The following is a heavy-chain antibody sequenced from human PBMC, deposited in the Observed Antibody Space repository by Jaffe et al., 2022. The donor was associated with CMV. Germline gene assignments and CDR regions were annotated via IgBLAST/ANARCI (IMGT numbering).Heavy chain of an antibody. CDR2: IYPGDSDT. D-gene: IGHD5-12*01. CDR3: ARQRDGYNLVDNYYYYYMDV. Sequence: EVQLVQSGAEVKKPGESLKISCKGSGYSFTSYWIGWVRQMPGKGLEWMGIIYPGDSDTRYSPSFQGQVTISADKSISTAYLQWSSLKASDTAMYYCARQRDGYNLVDNYYYYYMDVWGKGTTVTVSS. J-gene: IGHJ6*03. CDR1: GYSFTSYW. V-gene: IGHV5-51*01.